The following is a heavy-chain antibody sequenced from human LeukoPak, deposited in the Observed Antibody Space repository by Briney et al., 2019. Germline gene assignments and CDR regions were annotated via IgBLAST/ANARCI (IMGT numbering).Heavy chain of an antibody. Sequence: ASVKVSCKASGYTFTSYGINWVRQATGQGLEWMGWMSPNSGNTGYAQKFQGRVTMTRSTSMSTAYMELSSLRSEDTAVYYCVRGPPNWGYDYWGQGTLVTVSS. J-gene: IGHJ4*02. V-gene: IGHV1-8*01. D-gene: IGHD7-27*01. CDR1: GYTFTSYG. CDR3: VRGPPNWGYDY. CDR2: MSPNSGNT.